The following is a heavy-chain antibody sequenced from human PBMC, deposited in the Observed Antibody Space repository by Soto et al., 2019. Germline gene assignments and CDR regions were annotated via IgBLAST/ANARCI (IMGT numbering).Heavy chain of an antibody. CDR1: GGSISSYY. D-gene: IGHD3-16*01. J-gene: IGHJ4*02. CDR3: ARERSGGPSLYYCDY. Sequence: SETLSLTCTVSGGSISSYYWSWIRQPPGKGLEWIGYIYYSGSTNYNPSLKSRVTISVDTSKNQFSLKLSSVTAADSAVYYCARERSGGPSLYYCDYGGQGTLVTVSS. V-gene: IGHV4-59*01. CDR2: IYYSGST.